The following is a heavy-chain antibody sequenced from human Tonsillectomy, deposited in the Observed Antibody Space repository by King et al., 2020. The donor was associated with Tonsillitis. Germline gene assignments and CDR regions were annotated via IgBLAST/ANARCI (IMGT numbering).Heavy chain of an antibody. CDR1: GGSFSAYY. Sequence: VQLQQWGAGLLKPSETLSLTCAVYGGSFSAYYWSWIRQPPGKGLVWIGEINHSGSTNYNPSLKSRVTISLDTSKNQFSLRLSSVTASATAVYYCARGPEEEQQLVGDWFDPWGQGTLVTVSS. CDR3: ARGPEEEQQLVGDWFDP. J-gene: IGHJ5*02. D-gene: IGHD6-13*01. V-gene: IGHV4-34*01. CDR2: INHSGST.